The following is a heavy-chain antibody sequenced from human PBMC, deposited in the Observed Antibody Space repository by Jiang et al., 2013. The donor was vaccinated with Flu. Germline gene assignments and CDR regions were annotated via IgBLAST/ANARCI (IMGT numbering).Heavy chain of an antibody. CDR3: ARLNIEHCTRGVCSWFDP. V-gene: IGHV4-30-2*01. CDR1: GGSISSVIIP. CDR2: LSYGYT. D-gene: IGHD2-8*02. Sequence: SGLVKPSQTLSLTCAVSGGSISSVIIPGPGSGNHQEGPGVDWLHLSYGYTYYNPSLGSRVTISEDRSKNQXSLKLRSMTAADTAIYHCARLNIEHCTRGVCSWFDPWGQGTLVTVSS. J-gene: IGHJ5*02.